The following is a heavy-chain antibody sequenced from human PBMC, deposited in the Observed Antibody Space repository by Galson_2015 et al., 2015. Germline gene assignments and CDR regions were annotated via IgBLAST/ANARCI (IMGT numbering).Heavy chain of an antibody. J-gene: IGHJ5*01. CDR2: VNTRGGSP. D-gene: IGHD3-10*01. V-gene: IGHV1-46*01. CDR1: GYTFIEYY. CDR3: AREGHGSGSYYDS. Sequence: SVKVSCKASGYTFIEYYIHWVRQAPGQGPEWMGVVNTRGGSPTYAQTFQGRVTITSDASTTTVTMELSGLKSEDTAVYFCAREGHGSGSYYDSWGLGTLFTVSS.